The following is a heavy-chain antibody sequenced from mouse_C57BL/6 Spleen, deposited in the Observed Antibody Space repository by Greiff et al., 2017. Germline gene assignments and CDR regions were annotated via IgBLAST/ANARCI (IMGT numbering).Heavy chain of an antibody. V-gene: IGHV5-9-1*02. CDR2: ISSGGDYI. D-gene: IGHD1-1*01. J-gene: IGHJ2*01. CDR1: GFTFSSYA. CDR3: TRGGPLRYFDY. Sequence: EVQVVESGEGLVKPGGSLKLSCAASGFTFSSYAMSWVRQTPEKRLEWVAYISSGGDYIYYADPVKGRFTISRDNARNTLYLQMSSLKSEDTAMYYCTRGGPLRYFDYWGQGTTLTVSS.